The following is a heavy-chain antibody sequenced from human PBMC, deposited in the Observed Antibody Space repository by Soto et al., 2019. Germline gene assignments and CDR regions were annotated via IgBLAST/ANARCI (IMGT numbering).Heavy chain of an antibody. V-gene: IGHV3-33*01. CDR1: GFTFSSYG. Sequence: GGSLRLSCAASGFTFSSYGMHWVRQAPGKGLEWVAVIWYDGSNKYYADSVKGRFTISRDNSKNTLYLQMNSLRAEDTAVYYCARDDYGDYVGYAFDIWGQGTMVTVSS. D-gene: IGHD4-17*01. CDR2: IWYDGSNK. J-gene: IGHJ3*02. CDR3: ARDDYGDYVGYAFDI.